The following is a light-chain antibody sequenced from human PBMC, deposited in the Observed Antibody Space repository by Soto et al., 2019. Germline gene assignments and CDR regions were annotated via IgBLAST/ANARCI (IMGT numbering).Light chain of an antibody. CDR2: DAS. Sequence: VLQQSPATPSLPRGEGTTLCSRANQSVSTLLGWYQQKPGQAPRLLIYDASNRASGIPVRFSGSGSGTDFTLTISNLEPEDFAVYYCQQRSKWPLFTFGPGTKVDFK. V-gene: IGKV3-11*01. J-gene: IGKJ3*01. CDR3: QQRSKWPLFT. CDR1: QSVSTL.